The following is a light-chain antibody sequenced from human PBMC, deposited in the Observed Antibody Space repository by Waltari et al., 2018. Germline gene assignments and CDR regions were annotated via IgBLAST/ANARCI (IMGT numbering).Light chain of an antibody. J-gene: IGLJ2*01. CDR2: RNT. Sequence: QSVLTQPPSASGTPGQRVTISCSGSSSDIGSKYVYWYQQLPGTAPKLLIYRNTLRPSGIPDRFSASKSGTSAHLAISGLRSEDEADYYCAARDDSLSAPVFFGGGTKLTVL. CDR3: AARDDSLSAPVF. CDR1: SSDIGSKY. V-gene: IGLV1-47*01.